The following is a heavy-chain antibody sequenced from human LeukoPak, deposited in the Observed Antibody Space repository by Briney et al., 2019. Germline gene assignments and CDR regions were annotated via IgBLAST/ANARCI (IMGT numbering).Heavy chain of an antibody. Sequence: GGSLRLSCAASGFTFSSYNMNWVRQAPGKGLEWVSYISSTSNTIYYADSVRGRFTISRDNAKNSLYLQMDSLRAEDTALYHCARDGVAGLLSGAAFDIWGQGTMVTVSS. CDR2: ISSTSNTI. CDR3: ARDGVAGLLSGAAFDI. J-gene: IGHJ3*02. CDR1: GFTFSSYN. D-gene: IGHD6-19*01. V-gene: IGHV3-48*04.